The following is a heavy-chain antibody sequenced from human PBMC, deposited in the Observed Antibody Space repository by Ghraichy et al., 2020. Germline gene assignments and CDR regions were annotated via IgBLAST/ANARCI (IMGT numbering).Heavy chain of an antibody. V-gene: IGHV4-31*03. CDR3: ARAGTTMIVANFDY. CDR2: IYYSGST. J-gene: IGHJ4*02. D-gene: IGHD3-22*01. CDR1: GDSISSGGYY. Sequence: SETLSLTCTVSGDSISSGGYYWSWIRQHPGKGLEWIGYIYYSGSTYYNPSLKSRVTISVDTSKNQFSLKLSSVTAADTAVYYCARAGTTMIVANFDYWGQGTLVTVSS.